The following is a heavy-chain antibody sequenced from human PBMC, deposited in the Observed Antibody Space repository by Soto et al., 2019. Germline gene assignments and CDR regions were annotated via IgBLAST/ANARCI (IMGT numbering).Heavy chain of an antibody. CDR2: IYYSGST. CDR1: GGSISSVGYY. CDR3: ASEYYYDTRGFDP. V-gene: IGHV4-31*03. J-gene: IGHJ5*02. Sequence: PSETLSLTCTFSGGSISSVGYYWSLIRQHPGKGLEWIGCIYYSGSTYYNPSLKSRVTISVDTSKNQFSLKLSSVTAADTAVYYCASEYYYDTRGFDPWGQGTLVTVSS. D-gene: IGHD3-22*01.